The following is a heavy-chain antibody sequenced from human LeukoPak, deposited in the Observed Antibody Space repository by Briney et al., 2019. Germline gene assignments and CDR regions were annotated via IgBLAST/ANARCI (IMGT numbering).Heavy chain of an antibody. Sequence: GESLKISCQSSGHSFASYWIGWVRQMPGQGLEWMGIIYPGDSDTRYSPSFQGQVTISADKSISTAYLQWSSLKASDTAMYYCARLVDGSGSYLGWFDPWGQGTLVTVSS. J-gene: IGHJ5*02. CDR3: ARLVDGSGSYLGWFDP. CDR1: GHSFASYW. CDR2: IYPGDSDT. D-gene: IGHD3-10*01. V-gene: IGHV5-51*01.